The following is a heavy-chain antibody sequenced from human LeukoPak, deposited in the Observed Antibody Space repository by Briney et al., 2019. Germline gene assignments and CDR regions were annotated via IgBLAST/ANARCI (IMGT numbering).Heavy chain of an antibody. Sequence: SETLSLTCAVYGGSFSGYYWSWIRQPPGKGLEWIGEINHSGSTNYNPSLKSRVTISVDTSKNQFSLKLSPVTAADTAVYYCASLDSSYYYDSSGYYYQPGYWGQGTLVTVSS. V-gene: IGHV4-34*01. CDR2: INHSGST. D-gene: IGHD3-22*01. J-gene: IGHJ4*02. CDR1: GGSFSGYY. CDR3: ASLDSSYYYDSSGYYYQPGY.